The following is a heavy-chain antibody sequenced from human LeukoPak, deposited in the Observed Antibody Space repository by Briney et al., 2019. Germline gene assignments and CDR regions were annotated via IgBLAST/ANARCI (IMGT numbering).Heavy chain of an antibody. CDR1: GFTFSSYG. Sequence: PGGSLRLSCAASGFTFSSYGMHWVRQAPGKGLEWVAVIWYDGSNKYYADSVKGRFTISRDNSKNTLYLQMNSLRAEDTAVYYCARYSSGWYVDYWGQGILVTVSS. CDR3: ARYSSGWYVDY. V-gene: IGHV3-33*01. J-gene: IGHJ4*02. CDR2: IWYDGSNK. D-gene: IGHD6-19*01.